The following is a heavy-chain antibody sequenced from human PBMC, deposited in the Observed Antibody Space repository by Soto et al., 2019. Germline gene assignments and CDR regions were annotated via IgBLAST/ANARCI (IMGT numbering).Heavy chain of an antibody. J-gene: IGHJ4*02. CDR1: GFTFSSYW. Sequence: EVQLVESGGGLVQPGGSLRLSCAASGFTFSSYWMSWVRQAPGKGLEWVANIKQDGSEKYYVDSVKGRFTISRDNAKNSLYLQMNSLRAEDTAVYYCATAPYGDPIDYWGQGTLVTVSS. CDR3: ATAPYGDPIDY. CDR2: IKQDGSEK. V-gene: IGHV3-7*05. D-gene: IGHD4-17*01.